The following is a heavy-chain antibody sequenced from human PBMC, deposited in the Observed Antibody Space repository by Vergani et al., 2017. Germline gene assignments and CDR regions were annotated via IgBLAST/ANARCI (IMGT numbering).Heavy chain of an antibody. CDR2: IRSTGSA. CDR3: VKSLSASGEF. D-gene: IGHD3-10*01. J-gene: IGHJ4*02. CDR1: GFTFSKSA. Sequence: EVQLLESGGSLVQPGKSLKLSCVGSGFTFSKSAMSWVRQAPGKGLEWVSAIRSTGSAYYADSVKGRFTVSRANSKNTVFLQMDGLRDEDTAVYYCVKSLSASGEFWGQGSLVTVSS. V-gene: IGHV3-23*01.